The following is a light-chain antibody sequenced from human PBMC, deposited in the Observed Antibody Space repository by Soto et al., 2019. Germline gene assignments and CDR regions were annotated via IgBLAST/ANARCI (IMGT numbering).Light chain of an antibody. CDR3: QQYGSSLTWT. CDR1: QSVSSN. J-gene: IGKJ1*01. V-gene: IGKV3-15*01. CDR2: GAS. Sequence: EIVMTQSPATLSASPGERATLSCRASQSVSSNLAWYQQKPGQAPRLLIYGASTRATGIPARFSGSGSGTDFTLTISRLEPEDFAVYYCQQYGSSLTWTFGQGTKVDIK.